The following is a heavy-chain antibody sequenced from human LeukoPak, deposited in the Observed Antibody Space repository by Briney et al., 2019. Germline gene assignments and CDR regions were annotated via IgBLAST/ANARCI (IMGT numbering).Heavy chain of an antibody. V-gene: IGHV3-7*01. J-gene: IGHJ4*02. Sequence: GGSLRLSCAASGFTFSTYWMSWVRQAPGKGLEWVANIKQDGSEKYYVDSVKGRFTISRDNAKNSLYLQMNSLRAEDTAVYYCARAARGCNDQWYYFDYWGQGTLVTVSS. CDR1: GFTFSTYW. CDR3: ARAARGCNDQWYYFDY. D-gene: IGHD1-1*01. CDR2: IKQDGSEK.